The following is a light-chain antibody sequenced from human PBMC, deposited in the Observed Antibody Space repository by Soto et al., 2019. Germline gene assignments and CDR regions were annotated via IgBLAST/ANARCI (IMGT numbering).Light chain of an antibody. Sequence: DFVMTQSPDSLAVSLGERATINCKSSQSVLYSSNNNNYLSWYQQKPGQPPKLLIYWASTRESGVPDRFSGSGSGPDFTLTISSLQAEDVAVYYCHQYLNAPWTFGQGTKVEIK. CDR1: QSVLYSSNNNNY. CDR2: WAS. J-gene: IGKJ1*01. CDR3: HQYLNAPWT. V-gene: IGKV4-1*01.